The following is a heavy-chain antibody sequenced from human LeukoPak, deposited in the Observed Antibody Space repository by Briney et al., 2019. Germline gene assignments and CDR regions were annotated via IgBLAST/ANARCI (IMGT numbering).Heavy chain of an antibody. V-gene: IGHV4-34*01. CDR2: INHSGST. CDR1: GGSFSGYY. Sequence: SETLSLTCAVYGGSFSGYYWSWIRQPPGKGLEWIGEINHSGSTNYNPSLKSRVTISVDTSKNQFALKLSSVTAADTAVYYCARGGTIFGVVAYYYMDVWGKGTSVTVSS. D-gene: IGHD3-3*01. J-gene: IGHJ6*03. CDR3: ARGGTIFGVVAYYYMDV.